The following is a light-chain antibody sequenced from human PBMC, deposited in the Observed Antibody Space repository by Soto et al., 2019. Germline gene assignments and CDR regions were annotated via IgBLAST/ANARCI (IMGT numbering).Light chain of an antibody. J-gene: IGKJ5*01. V-gene: IGKV1-39*01. Sequence: DIQITQSPPSVSASVGDRVTITFRASQNIGKHLNWYQQKPGEAPKFVIYASSSLQSGVPSRFSGSGSGTDFTLTINSLLPEDFATYYCQQGYTSASTFGQGTRLEIK. CDR3: QQGYTSAST. CDR1: QNIGKH. CDR2: ASS.